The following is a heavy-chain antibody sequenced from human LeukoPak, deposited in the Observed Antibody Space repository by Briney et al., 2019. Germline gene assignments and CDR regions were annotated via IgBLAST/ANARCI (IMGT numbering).Heavy chain of an antibody. CDR3: ERGSVSYDH. D-gene: IGHD5/OR15-5a*01. V-gene: IGHV3-21*01. CDR2: ISSSGNYI. J-gene: IGHJ4*02. Sequence: PGGSLRLSCAASGFAFSSFAMGWVRQAPGKGLEWVSSISSSGNYIYYADSVKGRFTISRDNAKNSLSLQMNSLRAEDTAVYYCERGSVSYDHWGQGTLVTVSS. CDR1: GFAFSSFA.